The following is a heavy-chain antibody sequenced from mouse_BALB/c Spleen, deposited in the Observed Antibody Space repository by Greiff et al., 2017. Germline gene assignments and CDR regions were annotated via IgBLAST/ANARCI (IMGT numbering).Heavy chain of an antibody. J-gene: IGHJ2*01. Sequence: EVQRVESGGGLVKPGGSLKLSCAASGFTFSSYAMSWVRQTPEKRLEWVASISSGGSTYYPDSVKGRFTISRDNARNILYLQMSSLRSEDTAMYYCARGGYALLRSQDYWGQGTTLTVSS. CDR1: GFTFSSYA. CDR2: ISSGGST. CDR3: ARGGYALLRSQDY. V-gene: IGHV5-6-5*01. D-gene: IGHD1-1*01.